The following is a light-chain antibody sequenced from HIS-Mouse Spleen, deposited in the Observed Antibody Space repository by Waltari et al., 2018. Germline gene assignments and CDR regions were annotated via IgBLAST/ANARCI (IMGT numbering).Light chain of an antibody. CDR2: EDS. J-gene: IGLJ2*01. V-gene: IGLV3-10*01. CDR3: YSTDSSGNHRV. Sequence: EPAPAPPGSGSPGQTAKIPPSGDALPKKYAYWYQQKSGQAPVLVIYEDSKRPSGIPERFSGSSSGTMATLTISGAQVEDEADYYCYSTDSSGNHRVFGGGTKLTVL. CDR1: ALPKKY.